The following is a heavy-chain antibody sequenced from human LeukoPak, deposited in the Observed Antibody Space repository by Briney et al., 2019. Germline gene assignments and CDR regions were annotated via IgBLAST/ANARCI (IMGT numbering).Heavy chain of an antibody. D-gene: IGHD2-2*01. J-gene: IGHJ5*02. V-gene: IGHV1-2*02. CDR3: ARDIVVVPAAKAWWFDP. CDR1: GYTFTGYY. CDR2: INPNSGGT. Sequence: GASVKVSCKASGYTFTGYYMHWVRQAPGQGLEWMGWINPNSGGTNYAQKLQGRVTMTRNTSISTAYMELSSLRSEDTAVYYCARDIVVVPAAKAWWFDPWGQGTLVTVSS.